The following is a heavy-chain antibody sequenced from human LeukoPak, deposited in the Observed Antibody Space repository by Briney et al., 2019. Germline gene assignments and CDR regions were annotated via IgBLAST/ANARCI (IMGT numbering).Heavy chain of an antibody. J-gene: IGHJ4*02. Sequence: GGSLRLSCATSGFTFSTNIMHWVRQAPGKGLEWVAAIWSDASIKYYAESVKGRFSISRDNSRNTLCLELSSLRAEDTALYYCAKDLHGSGSFDYWGQGTLVTVSS. V-gene: IGHV3-30*02. CDR1: GFTFSTNI. CDR2: IWSDASIK. D-gene: IGHD3-10*01. CDR3: AKDLHGSGSFDY.